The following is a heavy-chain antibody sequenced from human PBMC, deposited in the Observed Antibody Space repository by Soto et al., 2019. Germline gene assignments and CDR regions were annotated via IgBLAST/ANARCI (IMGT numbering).Heavy chain of an antibody. CDR3: ARHALQNEFDL. D-gene: IGHD2-8*01. V-gene: IGHV4-31*03. CDR1: GGSISSGGYY. Sequence: SETLSLTCTVSGGSISSGGYYWSWIRQHPGKGLEWIGYIYYSGSTYYNPSLKSRVTISVDTSKNQFSLNLSSVAAADTAVYYCARHALQNEFDLWGQGTPVTVSS. J-gene: IGHJ4*02. CDR2: IYYSGST.